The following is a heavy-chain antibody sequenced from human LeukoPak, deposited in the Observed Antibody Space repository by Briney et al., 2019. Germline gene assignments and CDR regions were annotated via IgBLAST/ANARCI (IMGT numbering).Heavy chain of an antibody. J-gene: IGHJ5*02. V-gene: IGHV4-59*11. CDR3: ARWVTAHCNNTSCPGAWFDP. CDR2: IYYSGST. Sequence: SETLSLTCTVSGGSISSHYWSWIRQPPGKGLEWIGYIYYSGSTNYNPSLKSRVTMSVDTSKNQFSLKLSSVTAADTAVYYCARWVTAHCNNTSCPGAWFDPWGQGTLVTVSS. CDR1: GGSISSHY. D-gene: IGHD2-2*01.